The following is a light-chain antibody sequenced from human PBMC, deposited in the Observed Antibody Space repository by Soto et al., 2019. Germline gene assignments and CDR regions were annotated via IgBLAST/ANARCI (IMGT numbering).Light chain of an antibody. CDR1: QSVTNTY. Sequence: EAVLTQSPGTLSLSPGDRATLSCRASQSVTNTYLAWYQQKPGQAPRLLMYAASSRATGIPARFSGSGSGTEFTLTISSLQSEDFAVYFCHQYENWPKTFGQGTKVDIK. V-gene: IGKV3-20*01. CDR2: AAS. J-gene: IGKJ1*01. CDR3: HQYENWPKT.